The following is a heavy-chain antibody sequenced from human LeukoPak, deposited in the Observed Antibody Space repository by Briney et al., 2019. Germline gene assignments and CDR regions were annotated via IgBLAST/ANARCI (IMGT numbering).Heavy chain of an antibody. Sequence: SETLSLTCTVSGGSISSTNYYWGWIRQPPGKGLEWIGSIYYSGSTNYNPSLKSRVTISVDTSKNQFSLKLSSVTAADTAVYYCARHLGYSYGVLSYWGQGTLVTVSS. CDR3: ARHLGYSYGVLSY. J-gene: IGHJ4*02. D-gene: IGHD5-18*01. V-gene: IGHV4-39*01. CDR1: GGSISSTNYY. CDR2: IYYSGST.